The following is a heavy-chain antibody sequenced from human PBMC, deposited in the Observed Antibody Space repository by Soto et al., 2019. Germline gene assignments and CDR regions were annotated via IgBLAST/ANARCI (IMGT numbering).Heavy chain of an antibody. D-gene: IGHD1-26*01. Sequence: ASVKVSCKASGYTFTSYAMHWVRQAPGQRLEWMGWINVDNGNTKYSQNLQGRVTMTRDTSTSTAYMELRSLRSDDTAVYYCAAGSGRAPYYFAYWGQGTLVPAPQ. V-gene: IGHV1-3*01. CDR3: AAGSGRAPYYFAY. CDR2: INVDNGNT. J-gene: IGHJ4*02. CDR1: GYTFTSYA.